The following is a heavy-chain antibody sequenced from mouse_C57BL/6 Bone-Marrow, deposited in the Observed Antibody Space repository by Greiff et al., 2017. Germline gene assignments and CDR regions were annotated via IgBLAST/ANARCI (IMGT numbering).Heavy chain of an antibody. CDR1: GFNINDYY. CDR3: AKDDYWYYVDY. V-gene: IGHV14-2*01. CDR2: IDPEDGET. D-gene: IGHD2-4*01. J-gene: IGHJ2*01. Sequence: EVKLVESGAELVKPGASVKFSCTASGFNINDYYMYWVKQRTEQGLEWIGRIDPEDGETNYAPKFQGQVTITADTSSNTAYLQLSSLTSEDTAVYYCAKDDYWYYVDYWGQGTTLTVSS.